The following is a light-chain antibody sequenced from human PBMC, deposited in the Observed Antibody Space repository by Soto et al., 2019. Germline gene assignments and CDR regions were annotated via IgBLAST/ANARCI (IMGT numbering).Light chain of an antibody. CDR3: QQYGSLIT. CDR2: GAS. J-gene: IGKJ4*01. Sequence: ESVLTQSPGTLSLSPGERATLSCRASQSVSSNYLAWYQQKPGQAPRLLIHGASTRAAGISDRFSGSGSGTDFTLTISRLEPEDFAVYYCQQYGSLITFGGGTKVDIK. V-gene: IGKV3-20*01. CDR1: QSVSSNY.